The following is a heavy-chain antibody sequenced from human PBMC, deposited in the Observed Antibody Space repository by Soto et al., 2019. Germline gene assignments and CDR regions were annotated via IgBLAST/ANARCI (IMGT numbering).Heavy chain of an antibody. Sequence: VGSLRLSCAASGFTFSSYSMNWVRQAPGKGLEWVSSIRSSGSYIYYADSVKGRFTISRDNAKNSLYLQMNSLRAEDTAVYCCAREQIVATYAMDVWGQGPPVTVS. J-gene: IGHJ6*02. D-gene: IGHD5-12*01. CDR2: IRSSGSYI. CDR1: GFTFSSYS. CDR3: AREQIVATYAMDV. V-gene: IGHV3-21*01.